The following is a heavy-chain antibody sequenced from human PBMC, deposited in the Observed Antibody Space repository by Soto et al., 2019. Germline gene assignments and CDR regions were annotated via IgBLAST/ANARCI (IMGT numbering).Heavy chain of an antibody. J-gene: IGHJ5*02. D-gene: IGHD3-10*01. Sequence: SETLSLTCTVSGGSISSYYRSWIRQPPGKGLEWIGYIYYSGSTNYNPSLKSRVTISVDTSKNQFSLKLSSVTAADTAVYYCARSVRPLSWIDPRGQGTRVTVSS. V-gene: IGHV4-59*08. CDR3: ARSVRPLSWIDP. CDR1: GGSISSYY. CDR2: IYYSGST.